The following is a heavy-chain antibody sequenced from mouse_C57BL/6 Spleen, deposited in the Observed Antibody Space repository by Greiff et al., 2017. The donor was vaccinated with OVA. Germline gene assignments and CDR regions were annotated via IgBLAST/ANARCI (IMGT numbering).Heavy chain of an antibody. Sequence: EVKLVESGPGLVKPSQSLSLTCSVTGYSITSGYYWNWIRQFPGNKLEWMGYISYDGSNNYNPSLKNRISITRDTSKNQFFLKLNSVTTEDTATYYCAREGVVATEDYAMDYWGQGTSVTVSS. V-gene: IGHV3-6*01. CDR3: AREGVVATEDYAMDY. CDR1: GYSITSGYY. D-gene: IGHD1-1*01. J-gene: IGHJ4*01. CDR2: ISYDGSN.